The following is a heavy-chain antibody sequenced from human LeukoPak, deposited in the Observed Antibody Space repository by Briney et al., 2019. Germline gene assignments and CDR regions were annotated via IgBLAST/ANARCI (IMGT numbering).Heavy chain of an antibody. CDR2: IKSKTDGGTT. CDR3: TTDLNSSGWYPYAFDI. D-gene: IGHD6-19*01. J-gene: IGHJ3*02. Sequence: GGSLRLSCAASGFTFSNAWMSWVRQAPGKGLEWVGRIKSKTDGGTTDYAAPVKGRFTISRDDSKNTLYLQMNSLNTEDTAVYYCTTDLNSSGWYPYAFDIWGQGTMVTVSS. V-gene: IGHV3-15*01. CDR1: GFTFSNAW.